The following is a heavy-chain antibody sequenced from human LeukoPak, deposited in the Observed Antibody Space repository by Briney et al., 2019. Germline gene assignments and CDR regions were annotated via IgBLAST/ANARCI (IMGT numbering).Heavy chain of an antibody. V-gene: IGHV1-18*01. CDR3: ARVMAPLGSDFDY. CDR2: ISAYNGNT. J-gene: IGHJ4*02. CDR1: GGTFSSYA. D-gene: IGHD1-26*01. Sequence: ASVKVSCKASGGTFSSYAISWVRQAPGQGLEWMGWISAYNGNTNYAQKLQGRVTMTTDTSTSTAYMELRSLRSDDTAVYYCARVMAPLGSDFDYWGQGTLVTVSS.